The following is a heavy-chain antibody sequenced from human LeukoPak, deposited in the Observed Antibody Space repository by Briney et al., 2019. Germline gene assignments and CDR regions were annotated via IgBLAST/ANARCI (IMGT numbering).Heavy chain of an antibody. CDR3: ARVRLTTVADY. CDR1: GGSFSGYY. CDR2: INHSGST. D-gene: IGHD4-23*01. J-gene: IGHJ4*02. Sequence: SETLSLTCAVYGGSFSGYYWSWIRQPPGKGLEWIGEINHSGSTNYNPSLKSRVTISVDTSKNQFSLKLSSVTAADTAVYYCARVRLTTVADYWGQGTLVTVSS. V-gene: IGHV4-34*01.